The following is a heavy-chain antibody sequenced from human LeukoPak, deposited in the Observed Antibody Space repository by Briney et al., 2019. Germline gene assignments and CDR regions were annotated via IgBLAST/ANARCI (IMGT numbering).Heavy chain of an antibody. CDR1: GGSISSYY. D-gene: IGHD1-1*01. V-gene: IGHV4-39*07. J-gene: IGHJ4*02. CDR2: IYYSGST. CDR3: ARGTGRYFDY. Sequence: PSETLSLTCTVSGGSISSYYWGWIRQPPGKGLEWIGSIYYSGSTYYNPSLKSRVTISVDTSKNQFSLKLSSVTAADTAVYYCARGTGRYFDYWGQGTLVTVSS.